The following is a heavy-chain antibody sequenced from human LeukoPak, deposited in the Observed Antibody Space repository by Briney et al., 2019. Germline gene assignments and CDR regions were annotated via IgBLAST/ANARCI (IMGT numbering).Heavy chain of an antibody. CDR1: GGSISSYY. CDR2: IYYSGST. Sequence: SEALSLTCTVSGGSISSYYWSWNRQPPGKGLEWIGYIYYSGSTNYNPSLKSRVTISVDTSKNQFSLKLSSVTAADTAVYYCARSYGSSLDYWGQGTLVTVSS. CDR3: ARSYGSSLDY. D-gene: IGHD6-13*01. J-gene: IGHJ4*02. V-gene: IGHV4-59*08.